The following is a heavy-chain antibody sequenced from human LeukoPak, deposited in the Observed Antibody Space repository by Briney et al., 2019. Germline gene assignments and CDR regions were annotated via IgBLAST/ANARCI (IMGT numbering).Heavy chain of an antibody. CDR3: ARDLARGGPHATLNYYMDV. J-gene: IGHJ6*03. Sequence: GGSLRLSCTASGFTFSRYAMSWVRQAPGKGLEWVSDISGRGGRTDYADSVKGRFTISRDNSRSTVYLQMNSLRAEDTALYYCARDLARGGPHATLNYYMDVWGKGTTVTVSS. CDR1: GFTFSRYA. CDR2: ISGRGGRT. V-gene: IGHV3-23*01. D-gene: IGHD3-16*01.